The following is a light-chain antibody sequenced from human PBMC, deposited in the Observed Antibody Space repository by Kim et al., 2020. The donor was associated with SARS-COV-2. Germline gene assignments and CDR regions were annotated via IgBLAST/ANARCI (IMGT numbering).Light chain of an antibody. V-gene: IGLV3-25*03. J-gene: IGLJ2*01. CDR2: KDT. Sequence: SYELTQPPSVSVSPGQTARITCSADALPNKYAYWYQQKPGQAPVLVIYKDTERPSGIPERFSGSSSGTTVTLTISGVQAEDEADYYCQSADSSGTYVLFG. CDR1: ALPNKY. CDR3: QSADSSGTYVL.